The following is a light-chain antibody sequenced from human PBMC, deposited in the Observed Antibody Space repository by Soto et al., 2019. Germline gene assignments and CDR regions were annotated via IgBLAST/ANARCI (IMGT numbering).Light chain of an antibody. CDR2: AAS. CDR1: QGISNY. V-gene: IGKV1-27*01. CDR3: QKYNSALPST. J-gene: IGKJ1*01. Sequence: DIQMTQSPSSLSASVGDRVTITCRASQGISNYLAWYQQKPGKVPKLLIYAASTLQSGVPSRFSGSGSGTDFTLTISSLQPEDVATYYCQKYNSALPSTLGPGTKVDIK.